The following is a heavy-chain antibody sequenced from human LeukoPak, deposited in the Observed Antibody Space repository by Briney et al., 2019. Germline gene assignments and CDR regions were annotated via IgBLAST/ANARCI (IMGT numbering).Heavy chain of an antibody. Sequence: ASVKVSCKASGGTFSSYAINWVRQAPGQGLEWMGRIIPIFGTANYAQKFQGRVTITTDESTSTAYMELSSLRSEDTAGYYCARDPQSLGYCSGGSCHGGFDPWGQGTLVTVSS. D-gene: IGHD2-15*01. CDR3: ARDPQSLGYCSGGSCHGGFDP. CDR1: GGTFSSYA. CDR2: IIPIFGTA. J-gene: IGHJ5*02. V-gene: IGHV1-69*05.